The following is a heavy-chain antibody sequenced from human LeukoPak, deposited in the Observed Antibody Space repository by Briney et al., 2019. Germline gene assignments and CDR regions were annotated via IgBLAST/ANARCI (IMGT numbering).Heavy chain of an antibody. CDR1: GFTFSNAW. J-gene: IGHJ6*02. Sequence: GGSLRLSCAASGFTFSNAWMSWVRQAPGKGLEWVGRIKSITDGGKTDYAAPVKGRFAISRGDSKNTLYLQMNSLRAEDTAVYYCARDSGSQQWLANYYYYGMDVWGQGTTVTVSS. D-gene: IGHD6-19*01. CDR3: ARDSGSQQWLANYYYYGMDV. V-gene: IGHV3-15*01. CDR2: IKSITDGGKT.